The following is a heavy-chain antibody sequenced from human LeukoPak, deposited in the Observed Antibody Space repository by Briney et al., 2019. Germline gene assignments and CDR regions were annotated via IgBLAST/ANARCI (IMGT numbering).Heavy chain of an antibody. CDR1: GFTFSNYI. J-gene: IGHJ4*02. CDR2: ISSSTTYI. V-gene: IGHV3-21*01. D-gene: IGHD5-18*01. CDR3: ARDLSGVTGYTYGRGIDY. Sequence: KPGGSLRLSCAASGFTFSNYIMNWVRQAPGKGLEWVSSISSSTTYIYYADSVKGRFTISRDNAKTSLYLQMNSLRAEDTAVYYCARDLSGVTGYTYGRGIDYWGQGTLVTVSS.